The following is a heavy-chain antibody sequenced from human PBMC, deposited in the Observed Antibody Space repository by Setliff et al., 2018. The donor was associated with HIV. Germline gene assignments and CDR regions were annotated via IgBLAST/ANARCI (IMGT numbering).Heavy chain of an antibody. CDR3: AMFSSSSG. Sequence: LRLSCAASGFTFNRYWMHWVRQAPGQGLVWVSGINNDTTTTTYADSVKGRFSISRDNAKNTLYLQMNGLRGEDTAVYYCAMFSSSSGWGQGTQVTVSS. CDR1: GFTFNRYW. J-gene: IGHJ4*02. V-gene: IGHV3-74*01. CDR2: INNDTTTT. D-gene: IGHD6-6*01.